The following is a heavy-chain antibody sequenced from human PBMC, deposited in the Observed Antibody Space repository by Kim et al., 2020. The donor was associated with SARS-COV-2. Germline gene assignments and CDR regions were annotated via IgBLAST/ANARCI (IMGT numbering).Heavy chain of an antibody. CDR2: ISNDGNNQ. Sequence: GGSLRLSCAVSGFTFSSHAMFWARQAPDKGPEWVAVISNDGNNQYYADSVKGRLTISRDNSKNTLYLQMNSLRGEDTAVYYCARSRTTWVNDVFDIWGQGTMVTVSS. J-gene: IGHJ3*02. V-gene: IGHV3-30*04. CDR3: ARSRTTWVNDVFDI. CDR1: GFTFSSHA. D-gene: IGHD6-13*01.